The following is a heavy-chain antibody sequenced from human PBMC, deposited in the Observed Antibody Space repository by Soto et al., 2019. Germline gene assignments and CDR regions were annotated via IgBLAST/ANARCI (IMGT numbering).Heavy chain of an antibody. V-gene: IGHV1-2*02. J-gene: IGHJ6*02. CDR2: INPKNGDT. CDR3: SKGRXTVGHCSGGSCYDGMDV. D-gene: IGHD2-15*01. CDR1: EYTFIGFS. Sequence: GASVKVSCKYSEYTFIGFSLHWVRQAPGQGLEWMGWINPKNGDTYYAQKFQGRVTMTRDTSINTVYMELNSLKSDDTAVYYCSKGRXTVGHCSGGSCYDGMDVWGQGTTVTVSS.